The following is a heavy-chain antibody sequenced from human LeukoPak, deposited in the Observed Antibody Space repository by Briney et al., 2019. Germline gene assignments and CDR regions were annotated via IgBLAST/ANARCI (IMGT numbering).Heavy chain of an antibody. Sequence: ASVTVSCTASGYTFTGYYMHWVRQAPGQGLEWMGRINPNSGGTNYAQKFQGRVTMTRDTSISTAYMELSRLRSDDTAVYYCARPLTDRNHYYGMDVWGQGTTVTVSS. CDR2: INPNSGGT. V-gene: IGHV1-2*06. CDR3: ARPLTDRNHYYGMDV. D-gene: IGHD1-14*01. CDR1: GYTFTGYY. J-gene: IGHJ6*02.